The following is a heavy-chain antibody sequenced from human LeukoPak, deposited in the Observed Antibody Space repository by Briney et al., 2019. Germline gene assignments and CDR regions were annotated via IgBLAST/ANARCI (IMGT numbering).Heavy chain of an antibody. CDR3: AIETAKYTSSLDWFDP. CDR2: IYYSGST. V-gene: IGHV4-39*02. Sequence: PSETLPLTCTVSSGSISNDNYYWVWIRQPPGKGLEWIGSIYYSGSTYYNPSLKSRVTISVDTSKNQFSLKLTSVTAADTAVYYCAIETAKYTSSLDWFDPWGQGTLVTVSS. J-gene: IGHJ5*02. CDR1: SGSISNDNYY. D-gene: IGHD6-13*01.